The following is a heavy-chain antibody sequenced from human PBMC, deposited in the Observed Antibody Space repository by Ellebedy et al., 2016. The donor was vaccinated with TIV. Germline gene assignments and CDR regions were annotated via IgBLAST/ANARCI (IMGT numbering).Heavy chain of an antibody. CDR2: IKEDGSEK. CDR3: ASGGSSWHSLEC. D-gene: IGHD6-13*01. J-gene: IGHJ4*02. V-gene: IGHV3-7*01. Sequence: GESLKISCAASGFIVSSYWMSWVRQAPGKGLEWVANIKEDGSEKYYVDSEKGRFTVSRDNAKNSLYLQMNRLRVEDTAVYYCASGGSSWHSLECWGQGTLVTVSS. CDR1: GFIVSSYW.